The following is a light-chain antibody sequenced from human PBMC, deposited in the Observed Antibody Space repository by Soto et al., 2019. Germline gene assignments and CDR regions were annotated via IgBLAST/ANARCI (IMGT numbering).Light chain of an antibody. V-gene: IGKV4-1*01. CDR3: QQSYNTHYT. J-gene: IGKJ2*01. Sequence: DIVMTQSPDSLAVSLGERATINCKSSQSVIYSCNNKTYLAWYQQKPGQSAKLLIYLASTRESGVPDRFSGSGYGTDCTITVGSRQAEDVELYYCQQSYNTHYTCGPGIKLDVK. CDR1: QSVIYSCNNKTY. CDR2: LAS.